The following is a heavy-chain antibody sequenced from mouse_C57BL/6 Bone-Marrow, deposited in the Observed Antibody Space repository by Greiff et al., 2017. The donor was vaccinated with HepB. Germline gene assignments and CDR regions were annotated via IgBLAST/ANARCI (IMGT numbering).Heavy chain of an antibody. CDR3: ARGGVLRPFAY. J-gene: IGHJ3*01. Sequence: QVQLQQFGAELVRPGTSVKMSCKASGYTFTNYWIGWAKQRPGHGLEWIGDIYPGGGYTNYNEKFKGKATLTADKSSSTAYMQFSSLTSEDSAIYYCARGGVLRPFAYWGQGTLVTVSA. V-gene: IGHV1-63*01. CDR2: IYPGGGYT. CDR1: GYTFTNYW. D-gene: IGHD1-1*01.